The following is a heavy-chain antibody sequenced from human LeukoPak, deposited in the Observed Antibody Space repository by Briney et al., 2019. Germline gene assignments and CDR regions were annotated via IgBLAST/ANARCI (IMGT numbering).Heavy chain of an antibody. V-gene: IGHV3-23*01. D-gene: IGHD1-26*01. CDR1: GSTFSSYA. CDR2: ISGSGGST. CDR3: AKDPGSITLGSTRAFDI. Sequence: GGSLRLSCAASGSTFSSYAMSWVRQAPGKGLEWVSAISGSGGSTYYADSVKGRFTISRDNSKNTLYLQMNSLRAEDTAVYYCAKDPGSITLGSTRAFDIWGQGTMVTVSS. J-gene: IGHJ3*02.